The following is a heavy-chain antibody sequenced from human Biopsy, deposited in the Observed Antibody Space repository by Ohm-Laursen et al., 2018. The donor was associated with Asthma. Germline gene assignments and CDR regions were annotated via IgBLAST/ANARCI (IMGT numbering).Heavy chain of an antibody. CDR2: IYFSGNT. CDR3: ARGPNYHGSGRAPIGMDV. J-gene: IGHJ6*02. D-gene: IGHD3-10*01. CDR1: GGSITSFY. Sequence: GTLSLTCTVSGGSITSFYWSWIRQPPGRGLEWIGYIYFSGNTNYNPSLKSRVTIPIDTSKNHFSLKLTSVTAADTAVYYCARGPNYHGSGRAPIGMDVWGQGTTVTVSS. V-gene: IGHV4-59*01.